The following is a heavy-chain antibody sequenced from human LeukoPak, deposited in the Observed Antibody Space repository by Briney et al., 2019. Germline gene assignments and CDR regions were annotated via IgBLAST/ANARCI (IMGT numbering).Heavy chain of an antibody. CDR1: GFTFSNYD. J-gene: IGHJ4*02. D-gene: IGHD4-17*01. Sequence: GGSLRLSCVASGFTFSNYDMHWVRQAPGKGLEYVSVISSDGVGTYYANSVKGRFTISRDNSKNTLYLQMGRLRVEDMAVYYCATSSGGTTTVTKFDYWGQGTLVTVSS. CDR2: ISSDGVGT. V-gene: IGHV3-64*01. CDR3: ATSSGGTTTVTKFDY.